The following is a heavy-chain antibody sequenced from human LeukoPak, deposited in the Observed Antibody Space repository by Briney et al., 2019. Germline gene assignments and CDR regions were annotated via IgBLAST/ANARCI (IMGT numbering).Heavy chain of an antibody. CDR1: GFTFSSYA. V-gene: IGHV3-23*01. J-gene: IGHJ4*02. Sequence: GGSLRLSCAASGFTFSSYAMSWVRQAPGKGLEWVSAISGSGGSTYYADSVKGRFTISRDNSKNTLYLQMNSLRAEDTAVYYCAKKPYDFWSGYYRGGQLDYWGQGTLVTVSS. CDR2: ISGSGGST. D-gene: IGHD3-3*01. CDR3: AKKPYDFWSGYYRGGQLDY.